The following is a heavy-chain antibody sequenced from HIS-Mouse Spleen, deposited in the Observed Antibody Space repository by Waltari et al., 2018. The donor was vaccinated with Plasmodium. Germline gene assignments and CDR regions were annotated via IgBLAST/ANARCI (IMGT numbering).Heavy chain of an antibody. V-gene: IGHV4-34*01. CDR1: GGSFSGYY. J-gene: IGHJ4*02. Sequence: QVQLQQRGAGLLKPSETLSLTCAVYGGSFSGYYWSWVRQPPGKGLEGIGEINHSGSTNYHPSLKSRVTISVDTSKNQFSLKLSSVTAADTAVYYCARTGDYGGNSWGQGTLVTVSS. CDR2: INHSGST. CDR3: ARTGDYGGNS. D-gene: IGHD4-17*01.